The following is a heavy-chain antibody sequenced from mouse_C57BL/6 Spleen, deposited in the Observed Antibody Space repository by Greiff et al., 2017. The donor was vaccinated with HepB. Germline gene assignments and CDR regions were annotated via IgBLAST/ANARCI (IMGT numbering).Heavy chain of an antibody. V-gene: IGHV1-69*01. D-gene: IGHD4-1*01. Sequence: VQLQQPGAELVMPGASVKLSCKASGYTFTSYWMHWVKQRPGQGLEWIGEIDPSDSYTNYNQKFKGKSTLTVDKSSSTAYMQLSSLTSEDSAVYYCARGFLGNAMDYWGQGTSVTVSS. CDR2: IDPSDSYT. CDR1: GYTFTSYW. J-gene: IGHJ4*01. CDR3: ARGFLGNAMDY.